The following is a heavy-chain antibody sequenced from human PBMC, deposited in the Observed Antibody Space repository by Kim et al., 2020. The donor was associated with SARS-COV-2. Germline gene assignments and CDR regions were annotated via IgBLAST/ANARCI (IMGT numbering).Heavy chain of an antibody. V-gene: IGHV3-13*04. CDR2: IGTAGDT. D-gene: IGHD6-19*01. CDR1: GFTFSSYD. CDR3: ARVRPRIAVAGYYYYYGMDV. J-gene: IGHJ6*02. Sequence: GGSLRLSCAASGFTFSSYDMHWVRQATGKGLEWVSAIGTAGDTYYPGSVKGRFTISRENAKNSLYLQMNSLRAGDPAVYYCARVRPRIAVAGYYYYYGMDVWGQGTTVTVSS.